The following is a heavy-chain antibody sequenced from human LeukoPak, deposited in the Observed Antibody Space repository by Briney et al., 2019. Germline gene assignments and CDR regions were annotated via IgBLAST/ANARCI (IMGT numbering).Heavy chain of an antibody. CDR2: ITSSSSYM. CDR3: ARSPPFSSSAHYGMDV. Sequence: GRSLRLSCAASGFSFSSYTMNWVRQAPGKGLEWVSSITSSSSYMYYADSVKGRFTISRDNAKNSLYLQMNSLRAEDTAVYFCARSPPFSSSAHYGMDVWGQGTTVTVSS. V-gene: IGHV3-21*01. CDR1: GFSFSSYT. D-gene: IGHD6-6*01. J-gene: IGHJ6*02.